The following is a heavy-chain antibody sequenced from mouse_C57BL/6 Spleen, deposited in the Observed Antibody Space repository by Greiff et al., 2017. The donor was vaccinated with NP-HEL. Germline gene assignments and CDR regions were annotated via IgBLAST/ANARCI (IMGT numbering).Heavy chain of an antibody. CDR3: ARSIYYGNEGYFDL. J-gene: IGHJ1*03. D-gene: IGHD2-1*01. V-gene: IGHV1-52*01. CDR1: GYTFTSYW. Sequence: QVQLQQPGAELVRPGSSVKLSCKASGYTFTSYWMHWVKQRPIQGLEWIGNIDPSDSETHYNQKFKDKATLTVDKSSSTAYMQLSSLTSEDSAVYYCARSIYYGNEGYFDLWGTGTTVTVSS. CDR2: IDPSDSET.